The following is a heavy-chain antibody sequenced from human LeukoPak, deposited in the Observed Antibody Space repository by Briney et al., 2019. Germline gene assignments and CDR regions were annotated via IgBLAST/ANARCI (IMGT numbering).Heavy chain of an antibody. Sequence: SETLSLTCTVSGGSISTYYWTWIRQPPGKGLEWIGYIHHNGSANYNPSLKSRVTISVDTSKNQFSLMLTSVTAADTAVYYCARSGVSVGRGVIASSAYNYYGLDVWGQGTTVTVSS. J-gene: IGHJ6*02. CDR2: IHHNGSA. D-gene: IGHD3-10*01. CDR3: ARSGVSVGRGVIASSAYNYYGLDV. V-gene: IGHV4-59*01. CDR1: GGSISTYY.